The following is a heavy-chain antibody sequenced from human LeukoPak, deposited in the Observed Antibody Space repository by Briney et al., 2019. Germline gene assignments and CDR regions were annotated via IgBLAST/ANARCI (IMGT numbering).Heavy chain of an antibody. Sequence: ASVKVSCKASGYTFTSYGISWVRQAPGQGLEWMGWINAYNGNTNYAQKLQGRVTMTTDTSTSTAYMELRSLRSDDTAVYYCAREFCSGGSCSFGDYFDYWGQGTLVTVSS. V-gene: IGHV1-18*04. CDR1: GYTFTSYG. CDR3: AREFCSGGSCSFGDYFDY. CDR2: INAYNGNT. J-gene: IGHJ4*02. D-gene: IGHD2-15*01.